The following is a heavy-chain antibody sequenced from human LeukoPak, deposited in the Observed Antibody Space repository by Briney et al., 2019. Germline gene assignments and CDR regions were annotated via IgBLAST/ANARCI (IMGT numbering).Heavy chain of an antibody. CDR1: GFTFSSYW. D-gene: IGHD3-10*01. CDR3: ASGQPTRKLTYYYGSGSYY. CDR2: IYSGGST. Sequence: PGGSLRLSCADSGFTFSSYWMSWVRQAPGKGLEWVSLIYSGGSTYYADSVKGRFTISRDNSKNTLYLQMNSLRAEDTAVYYCASGQPTRKLTYYYGSGSYYWGQGTLVTVSS. J-gene: IGHJ4*02. V-gene: IGHV3-66*01.